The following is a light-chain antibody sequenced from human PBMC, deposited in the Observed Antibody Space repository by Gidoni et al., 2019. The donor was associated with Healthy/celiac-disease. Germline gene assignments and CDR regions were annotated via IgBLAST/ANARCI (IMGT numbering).Light chain of an antibody. CDR1: QSISSY. Sequence: HIPQTPSSLSASVGDRVTITCRASQSISSYLNWYQQKPGKAPKLLIYAASSLQSGVPSRFSGSGSGTDFTLTISSLQPEDFATYYCQQSYSTPRTFGQGTKLEIK. CDR2: AAS. CDR3: QQSYSTPRT. V-gene: IGKV1-39*01. J-gene: IGKJ2*01.